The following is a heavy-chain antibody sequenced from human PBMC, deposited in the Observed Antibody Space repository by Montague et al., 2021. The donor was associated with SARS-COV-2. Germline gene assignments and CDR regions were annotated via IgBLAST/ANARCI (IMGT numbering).Heavy chain of an antibody. D-gene: IGHD3-3*01. Sequence: SETRSLTCAVYGGSFSGYYWSWIRQPPGKGLEWIGEINHSGSTNXNPSLKSRVTISVDTSKNQFSLKLSSVTAADTAVYYCARQMGQSSIFGVVIQYYFDYWGQGTLVTVSS. CDR1: GGSFSGYY. CDR3: ARQMGQSSIFGVVIQYYFDY. J-gene: IGHJ4*02. CDR2: INHSGST. V-gene: IGHV4-34*01.